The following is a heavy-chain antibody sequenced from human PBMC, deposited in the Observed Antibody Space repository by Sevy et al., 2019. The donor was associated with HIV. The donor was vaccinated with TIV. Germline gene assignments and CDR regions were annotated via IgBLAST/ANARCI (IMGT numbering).Heavy chain of an antibody. Sequence: GGSLRLSCAASGFTFDDYAMHWVRQAPGKGLEWVSGISWNSDSIGYADSVKGRFSISRDNAKNSLYLQMNSLRGEDTALYYCAKDTRARDRFLEWLPPGYFDFWGQGTLVTVSS. CDR3: AKDTRARDRFLEWLPPGYFDF. J-gene: IGHJ4*02. CDR2: ISWNSDSI. D-gene: IGHD3-3*01. V-gene: IGHV3-9*01. CDR1: GFTFDDYA.